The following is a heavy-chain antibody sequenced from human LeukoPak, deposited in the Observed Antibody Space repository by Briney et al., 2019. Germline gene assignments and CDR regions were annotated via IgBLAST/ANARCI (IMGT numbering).Heavy chain of an antibody. CDR2: INPNSGGT. D-gene: IGHD6-19*01. Sequence: ASVKVSCKASGYTFTSYDINWVRQATGQGLEWMGRINPNSGGTNYAQKFQGRVTMTRDTSISTAYMELSRLRPDDTAVYYCARGPGQWLDYYYYGMDVWGQGTTVTVSS. J-gene: IGHJ6*02. CDR3: ARGPGQWLDYYYYGMDV. V-gene: IGHV1-2*06. CDR1: GYTFTSYD.